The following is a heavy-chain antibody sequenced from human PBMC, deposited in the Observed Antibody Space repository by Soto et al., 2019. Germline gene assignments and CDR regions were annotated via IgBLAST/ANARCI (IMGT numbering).Heavy chain of an antibody. J-gene: IGHJ4*02. V-gene: IGHV1-69*06. Sequence: QVQLVQSGAEVQKPGSSVKVSCKASGGTFSSYAISWVRQAPGQGLEWMGGLIPIFGTANSAQKFQGRVKITADKSTSTAYMELSSLRSEDTAVYYCARTYSRGWYYFDYWGQGTLVTVSS. CDR1: GGTFSSYA. D-gene: IGHD6-19*01. CDR2: LIPIFGTA. CDR3: ARTYSRGWYYFDY.